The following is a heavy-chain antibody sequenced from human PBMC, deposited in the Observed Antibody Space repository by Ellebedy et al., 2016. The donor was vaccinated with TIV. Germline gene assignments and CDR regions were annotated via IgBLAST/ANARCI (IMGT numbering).Heavy chain of an antibody. CDR2: INPNSGGT. D-gene: IGHD3-10*01. V-gene: IGHV1-2*02. CDR3: ARGHITMVRGGNNWFDP. Sequence: ASVKVSCXASGYTFTGYYMHWVRQAPGQGLEWMGWINPNSGGTNYAQKFQGRVTMTRDTSISTAYMELSRLRSDDTAVYYCARGHITMVRGGNNWFDPWGQGTLVTVSS. J-gene: IGHJ5*02. CDR1: GYTFTGYY.